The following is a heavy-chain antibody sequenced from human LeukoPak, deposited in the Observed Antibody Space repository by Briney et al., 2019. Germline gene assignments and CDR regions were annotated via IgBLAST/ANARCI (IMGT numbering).Heavy chain of an antibody. CDR3: ARGVDTEASCNY. Sequence: ASVKVSCKASGGTFSSYAISWVRQAPGQGLEWMGRIIPIFGTANYAQKFQGRVTITTDESTSTAYMELSSLRSEDTAVYYCARGVDTEASCNYWGQGTLVTFSS. CDR2: IIPIFGTA. V-gene: IGHV1-69*05. D-gene: IGHD5-18*01. CDR1: GGTFSSYA. J-gene: IGHJ4*02.